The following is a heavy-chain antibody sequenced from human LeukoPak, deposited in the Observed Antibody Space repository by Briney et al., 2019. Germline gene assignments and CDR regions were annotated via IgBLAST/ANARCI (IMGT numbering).Heavy chain of an antibody. J-gene: IGHJ4*02. CDR2: IYYSGST. V-gene: IGHV4-59*08. CDR1: GGSISSYY. CDR3: ARGPRAAALYYFDY. D-gene: IGHD6-13*01. Sequence: SETLSLTCTVSGGSISSYYWSWIRQPPGKGLEWIGYIYYSGSTNYNPSLKSRVTISVDTSKNQFSLKLSSVTAADTAVYYCARGPRAAALYYFDYWGQGTLVTVSS.